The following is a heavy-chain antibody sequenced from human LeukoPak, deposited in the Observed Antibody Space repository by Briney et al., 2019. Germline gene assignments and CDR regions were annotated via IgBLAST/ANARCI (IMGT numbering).Heavy chain of an antibody. CDR3: ARMAAAGKNPPSSFDY. CDR2: IYSGGST. J-gene: IGHJ4*02. D-gene: IGHD6-13*01. V-gene: IGHV3-53*01. Sequence: GGSLRLSCAASGFTVSSNYMSWVRQAPGKGLEWVSVIYSGGSTYYADSVKGRFTISRDNFKNTLYLQMNSLRAEDTAVYYCARMAAAGKNPPSSFDYWGQGTLVTVSA. CDR1: GFTVSSNY.